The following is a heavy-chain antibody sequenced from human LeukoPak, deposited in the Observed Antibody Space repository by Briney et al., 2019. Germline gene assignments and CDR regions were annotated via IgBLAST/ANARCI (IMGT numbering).Heavy chain of an antibody. CDR1: GFTFSDYS. J-gene: IGHJ4*02. CDR2: ISGSGGST. Sequence: GGSLRLSCAASGFTFSDYSMNWVRQAPGKGLEWVSAISGSGGSTYYADSVKGRFTISRDNSKNTLYLQMNSLRAEDTAVYYCAKDTRAATYFDYWGQGTLVTVSS. D-gene: IGHD1-26*01. V-gene: IGHV3-23*01. CDR3: AKDTRAATYFDY.